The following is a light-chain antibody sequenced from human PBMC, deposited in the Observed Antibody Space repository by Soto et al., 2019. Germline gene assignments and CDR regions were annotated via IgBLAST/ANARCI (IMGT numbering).Light chain of an antibody. V-gene: IGKV3-11*01. CDR2: DAS. Sequence: EIVLTQSPATLSLSPGERATLSCRASQSVSSFLAWYQQKPGQAPRLLIYDASNRATGIPARFSGSGSGTEFTLTISSLQPEDFATYYCQQLNSYPRTFGPGTKVDIK. J-gene: IGKJ3*01. CDR3: QQLNSYPRT. CDR1: QSVSSF.